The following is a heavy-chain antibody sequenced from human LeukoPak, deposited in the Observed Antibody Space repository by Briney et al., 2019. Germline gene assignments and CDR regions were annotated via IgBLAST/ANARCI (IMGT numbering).Heavy chain of an antibody. J-gene: IGHJ4*02. Sequence: GGSLRLSCAASGFTFSSYVMHWVRQAPGKGLEWVAIISYDGSNEYYADSVKGRFTISRDSAKNSLYLQMNSLRAEDTAVYYCARERWELLWYFDYWGQGTLVTVSS. CDR1: GFTFSSYV. V-gene: IGHV3-30*04. D-gene: IGHD1-26*01. CDR3: ARERWELLWYFDY. CDR2: ISYDGSNE.